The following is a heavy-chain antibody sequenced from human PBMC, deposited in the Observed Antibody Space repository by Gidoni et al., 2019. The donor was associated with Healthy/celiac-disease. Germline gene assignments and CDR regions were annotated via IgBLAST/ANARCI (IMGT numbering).Heavy chain of an antibody. V-gene: IGHV1-2*02. D-gene: IGHD6-13*01. CDR1: GYTFTGHY. J-gene: IGHJ6*02. CDR3: ARESGIAAAGTNYYYGMDV. CDR2: INPNSGGT. Sequence: QVQLVQSGAEVKKPGASVKVSCKASGYTFTGHYMHWVRQAPGQRLEWMGWINPNSGGTNYAQKFQGRVTMTRDTSISTAYMELSRLRSDDTAVYYCARESGIAAAGTNYYYGMDVWGQGTTVTVSS.